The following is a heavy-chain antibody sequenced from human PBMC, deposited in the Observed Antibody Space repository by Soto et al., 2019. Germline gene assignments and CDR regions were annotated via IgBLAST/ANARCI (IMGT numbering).Heavy chain of an antibody. V-gene: IGHV4-59*03. CDR3: ARLGLRVYDFDS. CDR1: GASMSNDY. CDR2: IYSNGIA. J-gene: IGHJ4*01. D-gene: IGHD3-16*01. Sequence: PSETLSLTCTVSGASMSNDYWSWIRQPPGKGLECISYIYSNGIANYSPSLKSRVTISMDSSKNQFSLKLSSVTAADTAVYHCARLGLRVYDFDSWGQGTLVTVSS.